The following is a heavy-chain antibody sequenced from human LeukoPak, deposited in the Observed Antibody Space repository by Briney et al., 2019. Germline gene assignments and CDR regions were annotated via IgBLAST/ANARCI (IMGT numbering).Heavy chain of an antibody. J-gene: IGHJ6*03. CDR1: GGTFSSYA. Sequence: ASVKVSCKASGGTFSSYAISWVRQAPGQGLEWMGGIIPIIGTANYAQKFQGRVTITADESTSTAYMELSSLRSEDTAVYYCARDEYSSSSGYYYYMDVWGKGTTVTVSS. CDR2: IIPIIGTA. D-gene: IGHD6-6*01. CDR3: ARDEYSSSSGYYYYMDV. V-gene: IGHV1-69*13.